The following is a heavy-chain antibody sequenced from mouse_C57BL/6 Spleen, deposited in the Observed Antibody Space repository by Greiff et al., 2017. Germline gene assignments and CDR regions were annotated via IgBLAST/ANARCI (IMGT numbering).Heavy chain of an antibody. V-gene: IGHV5-17*01. Sequence: EVKLMESGGGFVKPGGSLKLSCAASGLTFSDYGMHWVRPAPEKGLEWVAYISSGSSSIYYADTVKGRFTISRDTAKNTLFLQMTSLRSEDTAMYYCARNYGSSQGRWGQGTSVTVSS. D-gene: IGHD1-1*01. J-gene: IGHJ4*01. CDR3: ARNYGSSQGR. CDR1: GLTFSDYG. CDR2: ISSGSSSI.